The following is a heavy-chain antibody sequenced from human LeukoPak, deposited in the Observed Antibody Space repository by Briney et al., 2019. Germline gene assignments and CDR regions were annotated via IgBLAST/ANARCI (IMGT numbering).Heavy chain of an antibody. J-gene: IGHJ4*02. CDR2: NYYSGST. D-gene: IGHD3-22*01. CDR3: ARAPHYDSSGYSFDY. V-gene: IGHV4-59*01. CDR1: GGSISSYY. Sequence: SETLSLTCTVSGGSISSYYWSWIRQPPGKGLEWIGYNYYSGSTNYNPSLKSRVTISVDTSKNQFSLKLSSVTAADTAVYYCARAPHYDSSGYSFDYWGQGTLVTVSS.